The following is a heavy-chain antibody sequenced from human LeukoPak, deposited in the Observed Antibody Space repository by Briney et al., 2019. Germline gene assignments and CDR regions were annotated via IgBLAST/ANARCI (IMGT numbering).Heavy chain of an antibody. CDR2: IYSDGSS. D-gene: IGHD5-24*01. J-gene: IGHJ3*02. V-gene: IGHV4-61*02. CDR3: ARVIRRDPYNYDGFDI. CDR1: SGSISIGGYY. Sequence: SQTLSLACTVSSGSISIGGYYWSWIRQPAGKGLEWIGRIYSDGSSNCSPSLKSRVTISIDTSKNQFSLNLSSVTAADTAVYYCARVIRRDPYNYDGFDIWGQGTMVTVSS.